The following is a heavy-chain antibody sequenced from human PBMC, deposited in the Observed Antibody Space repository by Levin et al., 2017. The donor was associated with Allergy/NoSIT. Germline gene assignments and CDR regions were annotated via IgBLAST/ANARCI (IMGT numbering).Heavy chain of an antibody. CDR3: AKERYSSGWIFDY. CDR2: ISYDGSNK. J-gene: IGHJ4*02. CDR1: GFTFSSYG. V-gene: IGHV3-30*18. Sequence: GGSLRLSCAASGFTFSSYGMHWVRQAPGKGLEWVAVISYDGSNKYYADSVKGRFTISRDNSKNTLYLQMNSLRAEDTAVYYCAKERYSSGWIFDYWGQGTLVTVSS. D-gene: IGHD6-19*01.